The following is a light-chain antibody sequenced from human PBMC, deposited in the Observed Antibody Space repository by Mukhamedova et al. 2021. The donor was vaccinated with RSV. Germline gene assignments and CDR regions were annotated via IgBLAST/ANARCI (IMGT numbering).Light chain of an antibody. J-gene: IGKJ1*01. Sequence: WYQRRVHGEAPKLLIHTASSLQSGVPSRFSGSGSGTDFTLTITSLQPEDFVTYYCQQSFNTPRSFGQGTKVEIK. CDR2: TAS. V-gene: IGKV1-39*01. CDR3: QQSFNTPRS.